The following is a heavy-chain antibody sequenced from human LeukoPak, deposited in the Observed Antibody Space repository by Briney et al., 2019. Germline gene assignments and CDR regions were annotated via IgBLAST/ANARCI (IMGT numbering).Heavy chain of an antibody. CDR1: GGSISSSNW. D-gene: IGHD3-10*01. Sequence: SETLSLTCAVSGGSISSSNWWSWVRQPPGKGLEWIGEIYHSGSTNYNPSLKSRVTISVDKSKNQFSLKLSSVTAADTAVYYCAREVVRVKAPIDYWGQGTLVTVSS. V-gene: IGHV4-4*02. CDR3: AREVVRVKAPIDY. J-gene: IGHJ4*02. CDR2: IYHSGST.